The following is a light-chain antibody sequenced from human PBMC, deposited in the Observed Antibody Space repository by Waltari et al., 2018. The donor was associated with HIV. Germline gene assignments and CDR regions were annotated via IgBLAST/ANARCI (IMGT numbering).Light chain of an antibody. CDR1: SDSISTGHF. V-gene: IGLV8-61*01. Sequence: QTVVTQEPSFSVSPGGTVTVTCALTSDSISTGHFPSWYRQAPGQPPRTLIYDVNRRSAGFPGRFSGSITGGKAVLTITGAQADDECVYYCLLFVSASWVFGGGTKVTV. CDR3: LLFVSASWV. CDR2: DVN. J-gene: IGLJ3*02.